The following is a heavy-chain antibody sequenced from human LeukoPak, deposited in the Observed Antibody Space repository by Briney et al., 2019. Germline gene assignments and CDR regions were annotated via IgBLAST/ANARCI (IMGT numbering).Heavy chain of an antibody. Sequence: SGGSLRLSCAASGFTFSSYAMSWVRQAPGKGLEWVSAISGSGGSTYYADSVKGRFTISRDNSKNTLHLQMNSLRAEDTAVYYCAKSPRGSWYPFDYWGRGTLVTVSS. CDR2: ISGSGGST. CDR3: AKSPRGSWYPFDY. J-gene: IGHJ4*02. V-gene: IGHV3-23*01. D-gene: IGHD6-13*01. CDR1: GFTFSSYA.